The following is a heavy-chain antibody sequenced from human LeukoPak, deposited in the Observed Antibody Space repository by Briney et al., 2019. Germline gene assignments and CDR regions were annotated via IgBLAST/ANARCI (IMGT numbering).Heavy chain of an antibody. CDR3: ARFGYFDWLGAFDI. Sequence: ASVKVSCKASGYTFTGYYLHWVRQAPGQGLEWVGWINPNSGGTNYAQKFQGRVTMTRDTSISTAYMELSRLRSDDTAVYYCARFGYFDWLGAFDIWGQGTMVTVSS. CDR2: INPNSGGT. D-gene: IGHD3-9*01. CDR1: GYTFTGYY. V-gene: IGHV1-2*02. J-gene: IGHJ3*02.